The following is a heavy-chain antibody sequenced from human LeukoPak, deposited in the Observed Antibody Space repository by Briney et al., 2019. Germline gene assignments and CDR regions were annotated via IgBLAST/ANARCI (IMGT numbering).Heavy chain of an antibody. D-gene: IGHD6-13*01. Sequence: GGSLRLSCAASGFIFSDYGMSWVRQAPGKGLEWVSTIGGRGDSTYDADSVKGRFTISRDNSKNTLYLQMNSLRAEDTAVYYCAKTAGIAAAADFDYWGQGTLVTVSS. CDR1: GFIFSDYG. CDR3: AKTAGIAAAADFDY. V-gene: IGHV3-23*01. J-gene: IGHJ4*02. CDR2: IGGRGDST.